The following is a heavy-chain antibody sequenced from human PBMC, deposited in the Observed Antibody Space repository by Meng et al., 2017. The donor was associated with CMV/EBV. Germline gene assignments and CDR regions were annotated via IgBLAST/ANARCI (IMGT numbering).Heavy chain of an antibody. J-gene: IGHJ6*02. Sequence: GESLKISCAASGFTFSSYWISWVRQAPGKGLEWVANIKQDGSEKYYVDSAKGRFNNSRNNPKNSLYLQMNSLRAEDTAVYYCARDCSSTTGGMDVWGQGTTVTVSS. CDR2: IKQDGSEK. CDR3: ARDCSSTTGGMDV. CDR1: GFTFSSYW. D-gene: IGHD2-2*01. V-gene: IGHV3-7*01.